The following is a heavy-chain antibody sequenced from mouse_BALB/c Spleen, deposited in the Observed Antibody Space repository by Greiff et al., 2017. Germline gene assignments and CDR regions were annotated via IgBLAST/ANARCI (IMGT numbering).Heavy chain of an antibody. J-gene: IGHJ1*01. CDR3: ARDAGRKTGNWYFDV. CDR1: GFTFSDFY. Sequence: EVKLVESGGGLVQPGGSLRLSCATSGFTFSDFYMEWVRQPPGKRLEWIAASRNKANDYTTEYSASVKGRFIVSRDTSQSILYLQMNALRAEDTAIYYGARDAGRKTGNWYFDVWGAGTTVTVAS. CDR2: SRNKANDYTT. V-gene: IGHV7-1*02.